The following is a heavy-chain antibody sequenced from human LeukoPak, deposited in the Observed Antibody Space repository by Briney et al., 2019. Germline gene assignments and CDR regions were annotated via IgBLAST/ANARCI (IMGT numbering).Heavy chain of an antibody. D-gene: IGHD2-15*01. CDR1: GGSISSSNW. CDR2: IYHSGST. V-gene: IGHV4-4*02. J-gene: IGHJ4*02. CDR3: ARGWGYCSGGSCYFDY. Sequence: SETLSLTCAVSGGSISSSNWWSWVRQPPGKGVEWIGEIYHSGSTNYNPSLKSRVTISVDKSKNQFSLKLSSVTAADTAVYYCARGWGYCSGGSCYFDYWGQGTLVTVSS.